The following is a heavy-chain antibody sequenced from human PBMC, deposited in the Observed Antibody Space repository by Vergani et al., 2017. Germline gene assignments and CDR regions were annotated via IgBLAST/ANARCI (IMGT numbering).Heavy chain of an antibody. CDR2: INAGNGNT. V-gene: IGHV1-3*01. J-gene: IGHJ4*02. D-gene: IGHD4-17*01. Sequence: QVQLVQSGAEVKKPGASVKVSCKASGYTFTSYAMHWVRQAPGQRLEWMGWINAGNGNTKYSQKFQGRVTINRDTSASTAYMELSSLRSEDTAVYYCARELNDGDYVGYWGQGTLVAVSS. CDR3: ARELNDGDYVGY. CDR1: GYTFTSYA.